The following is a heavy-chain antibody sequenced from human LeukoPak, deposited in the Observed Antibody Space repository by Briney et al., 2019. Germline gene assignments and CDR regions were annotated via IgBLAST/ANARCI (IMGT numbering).Heavy chain of an antibody. CDR1: GGTFSSYA. CDR3: ARSRLTQTHYYYYMDV. V-gene: IGHV1-69*13. Sequence: GASVKVSCKASGGTFSSYAISWVRQAPGQGLEWMGGIIPIFGTANYAQKFQGRVTITADESTSTAYMELSSLRSEDAAVYYCARSRLTQTHYYYYMDVWGKGTTVTVSS. CDR2: IIPIFGTA. D-gene: IGHD2-8*01. J-gene: IGHJ6*03.